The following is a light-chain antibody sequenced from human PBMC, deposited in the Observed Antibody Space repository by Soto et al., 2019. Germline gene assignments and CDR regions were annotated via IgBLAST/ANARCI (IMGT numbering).Light chain of an antibody. CDR1: SSTIGSNT. CDR3: AAWHDSLNGWV. CDR2: SNN. Sequence: QSALTQPPSASGTLGQRVTISCSGSSSTIGSNTVNWYQQLPGTAPKLLIYSNNQRPSGVPDRFSGSKSGTSASLAISGLQSEDEADYYCAAWHDSLNGWVFGGGTKLTVL. J-gene: IGLJ3*02. V-gene: IGLV1-44*01.